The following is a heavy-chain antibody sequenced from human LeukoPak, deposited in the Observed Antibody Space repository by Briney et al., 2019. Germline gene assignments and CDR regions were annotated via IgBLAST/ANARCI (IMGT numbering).Heavy chain of an antibody. CDR2: ITWNSGSI. J-gene: IGHJ1*01. Sequence: PGGSLRLSCVASGFPFDDYAMHWVRQVPGKGLEWVSGITWNSGSIEYADSVKGRFTISRDNAKNSLYLQMSSLRPEDTALYYCTKDRGQWLVKYFQYWGQGTLVTVSS. CDR3: TKDRGQWLVKYFQY. V-gene: IGHV3-9*01. CDR1: GFPFDDYA. D-gene: IGHD6-19*01.